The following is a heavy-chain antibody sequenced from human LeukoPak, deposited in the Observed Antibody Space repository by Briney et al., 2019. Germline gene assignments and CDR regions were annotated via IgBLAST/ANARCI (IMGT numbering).Heavy chain of an antibody. D-gene: IGHD3-10*01. CDR2: IYYSGST. CDR3: ARAGRRGYIYDY. V-gene: IGHV4-39*07. J-gene: IGHJ4*02. CDR1: GGSISSSSYY. Sequence: SETLSLTCTVSGGSISSSSYYWGWIRQPPGKGLEWIGSIYYSGSTYYNPSLKSRVTISVDTSKNQFSLKLSSVTAADTAVYYCARAGRRGYIYDYWGQGTLVTVSS.